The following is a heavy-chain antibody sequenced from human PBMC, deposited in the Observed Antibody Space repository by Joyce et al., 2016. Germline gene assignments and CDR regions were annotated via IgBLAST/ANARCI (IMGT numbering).Heavy chain of an antibody. CDR1: GGSISSSSYY. Sequence: QLQLQESGPGLVKPSETLSLTCTVSGGSISSSSYYWVWIRQPPGKGLEWIGSFYYSESTYYHPSLKSRVTISVDTSKNQFSLKLSSVTAADTAVYYCSSGYSSRYYMDVWGKGTTVTVSS. V-gene: IGHV4-39*07. CDR3: SSGYSSRYYMDV. CDR2: FYYSEST. J-gene: IGHJ6*03. D-gene: IGHD6-13*01.